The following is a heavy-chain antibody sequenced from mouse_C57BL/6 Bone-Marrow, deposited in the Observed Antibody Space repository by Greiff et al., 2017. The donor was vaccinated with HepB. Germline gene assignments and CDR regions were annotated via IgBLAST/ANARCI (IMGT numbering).Heavy chain of an antibody. D-gene: IGHD2-1*01. CDR2: IDPSDSYT. J-gene: IGHJ2*01. CDR1: GYTFTSYW. CDR3: AAYGNYGY. Sequence: VKLQQPGAELVMPGASVKLSCKASGYTFTSYWMHWVKQRPGQGLQWIGEIDPSDSYTNYNQKFNGKSTLTVDKSSSTAYMQLSSLTSEDSAVYYCAAYGNYGYWGQGTTLTVSS. V-gene: IGHV1-69*01.